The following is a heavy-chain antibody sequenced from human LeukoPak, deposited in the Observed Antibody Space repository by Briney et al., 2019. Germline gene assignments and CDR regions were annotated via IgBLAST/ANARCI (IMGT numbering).Heavy chain of an antibody. J-gene: IGHJ6*02. CDR1: GFTFSSYA. Sequence: GGPLRLSCAASGFTFSSYAMSWVRQAPGKGLEWVSAISGSGGSTYYADSAKGRFTISRDNSKNTLYLQMNSLRAEDTAVYYCAKDLGSGWFHYYYYGMDVWGQGTTVTVSS. CDR3: AKDLGSGWFHYYYYGMDV. V-gene: IGHV3-23*01. CDR2: ISGSGGST. D-gene: IGHD6-19*01.